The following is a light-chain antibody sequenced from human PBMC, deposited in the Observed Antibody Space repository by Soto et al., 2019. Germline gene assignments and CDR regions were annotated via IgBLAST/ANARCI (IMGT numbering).Light chain of an antibody. CDR2: KAS. CDR1: QNIYTW. J-gene: IGKJ1*01. CDR3: QQYERYST. Sequence: DYQVTQSPSTLSASVGYRFTITCRASQNIYTWLAWYQQKPVIAPKLLIHKASTLESGVPSRFSGSGFGTEFTLTISGLQPEDSATYYWQQYERYSTFGQGTKVDIK. V-gene: IGKV1-5*03.